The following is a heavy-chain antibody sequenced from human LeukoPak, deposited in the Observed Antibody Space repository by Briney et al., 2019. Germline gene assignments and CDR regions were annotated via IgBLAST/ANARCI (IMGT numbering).Heavy chain of an antibody. Sequence: PGGSLRLSCAASGFTFSSYAMSWVRQAPGKGLEWVSAISGSGGSTYYADSVKGRFTISRGNSKNTLYLQMNSLRAEDAAVYYCAKSWAGYYPFDYWGQGTLVTVSS. CDR3: AKSWAGYYPFDY. CDR1: GFTFSSYA. J-gene: IGHJ4*02. D-gene: IGHD3/OR15-3a*01. V-gene: IGHV3-23*01. CDR2: ISGSGGST.